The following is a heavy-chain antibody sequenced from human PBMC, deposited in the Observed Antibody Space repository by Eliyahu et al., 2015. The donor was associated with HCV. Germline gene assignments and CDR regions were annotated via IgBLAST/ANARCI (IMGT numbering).Heavy chain of an antibody. CDR1: RFTFSSYE. CDR2: ISSSGNTI. D-gene: IGHD1-26*01. Sequence: EVQLAESGGGLVQPGGSLRLSCAAARFTFSSYEMSWVRQAPGKGLEWVSYISSSGNTIYYADSVKGRFTISRDNAKNSLYLQMHSLRAEDTAVYYCARVYYDPGHWGQGTLVTVSS. J-gene: IGHJ1*01. V-gene: IGHV3-48*03. CDR3: ARVYYDPGH.